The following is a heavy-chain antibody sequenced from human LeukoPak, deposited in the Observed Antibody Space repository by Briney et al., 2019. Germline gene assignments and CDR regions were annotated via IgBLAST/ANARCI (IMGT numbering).Heavy chain of an antibody. Sequence: GASVKVSCKASGYTFTSYFMHWVRQAPGQGLEWMGIINPSGGSTSYAQKFQGRVTMTKDTSTSTVYVELSSLRSEDTAVYYCARPTLVQYGGFDYWGQGTLVTVSS. D-gene: IGHD4-23*01. J-gene: IGHJ4*02. CDR1: GYTFTSYF. CDR2: INPSGGST. V-gene: IGHV1-46*01. CDR3: ARPTLVQYGGFDY.